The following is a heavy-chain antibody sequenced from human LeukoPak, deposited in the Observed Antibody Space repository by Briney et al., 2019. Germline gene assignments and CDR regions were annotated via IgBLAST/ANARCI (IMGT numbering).Heavy chain of an antibody. Sequence: SETLSLTCTVSGGSISSNDYYWGWIRQPPGKGLEWIGSMYYSGSTYHNPSLKSRVTISVDTSKNQFSLKLSSVTAADTAVYYCARDTHRVGATSYWGQGTLVTVSS. J-gene: IGHJ4*02. D-gene: IGHD1-26*01. CDR2: MYYSGST. V-gene: IGHV4-39*07. CDR1: GGSISSNDYY. CDR3: ARDTHRVGATSY.